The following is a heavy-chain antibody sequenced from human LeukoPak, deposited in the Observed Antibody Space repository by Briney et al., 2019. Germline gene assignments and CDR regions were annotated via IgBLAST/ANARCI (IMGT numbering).Heavy chain of an antibody. CDR2: INDYGDTT. J-gene: IGHJ4*02. D-gene: IGHD6-19*01. Sequence: GGSLRLSCSASGFMFSSSAMHWVRQAPEMGLEYVSGINDYGDTTHYRDSVRGRVTISRDDSKNTVYLQMSSVRAEDTALYYCVKDLSGWYSFESWGQGTLVTVSS. V-gene: IGHV3-64D*09. CDR1: GFMFSSSA. CDR3: VKDLSGWYSFES.